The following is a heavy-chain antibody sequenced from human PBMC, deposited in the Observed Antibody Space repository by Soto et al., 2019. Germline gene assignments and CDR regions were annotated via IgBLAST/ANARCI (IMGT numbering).Heavy chain of an antibody. D-gene: IGHD2-15*01. J-gene: IGHJ4*02. V-gene: IGHV4-59*01. CDR3: AREKGTDGYDNTPGGMDF. CDR1: GGSITTYY. Sequence: QVQLQESGPGLVKPSETLSLTCTVSGGSITTYYWSWIRQSPGRGLEWIGYIHHSGATNYNPSLKSRVTMSVATSKNQFSLTLSSVTAADTAVHFCAREKGTDGYDNTPGGMDFWGPGTLVTVSS. CDR2: IHHSGAT.